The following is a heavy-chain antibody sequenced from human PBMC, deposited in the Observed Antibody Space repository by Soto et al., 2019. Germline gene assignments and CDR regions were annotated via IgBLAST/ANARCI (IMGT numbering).Heavy chain of an antibody. CDR2: IYYSGST. Sequence: PSETLSLTCTVSGGSISSSSYYWGWIRQPPGKGLEWIGSIYYSGSTYYNPSLKSRVAMSVDTSKNQFSLKVISVTAADTAVYYCARAETPLHFDYWGQGTVVTVSS. CDR1: GGSISSSSYY. V-gene: IGHV4-39*07. J-gene: IGHJ4*02. CDR3: ARAETPLHFDY. D-gene: IGHD2-15*01.